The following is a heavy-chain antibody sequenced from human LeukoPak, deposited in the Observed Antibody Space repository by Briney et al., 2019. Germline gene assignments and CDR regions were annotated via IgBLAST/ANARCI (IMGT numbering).Heavy chain of an antibody. J-gene: IGHJ4*02. CDR3: ARVGRLLLWFGESEN. V-gene: IGHV3-53*01. CDR2: IYSGGST. CDR1: GFTVSSNY. D-gene: IGHD3-10*01. Sequence: GGSLRLSCAASGFTVSSNYMSWVRQAPGKGLEWVSVIYSGGSTYYADSVKGRFTISRDNSKNTLYLQMNSLRAEDTAVYYCARVGRLLLWFGESENWGQGTLVTVSS.